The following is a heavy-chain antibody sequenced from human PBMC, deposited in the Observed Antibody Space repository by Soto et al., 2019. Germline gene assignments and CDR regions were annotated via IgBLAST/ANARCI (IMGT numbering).Heavy chain of an antibody. Sequence: VQLVQSGGEVKKPGASVEVSCRTSGYMFTTYGMSWVRQSPGQGLDWMAWISAYNGNTKYAQKCIGPVTETTDTPSPTVSMELRTLTSDHRGTYFSARPVFRMASRAIEYGGQGTLVTGSS. CDR1: GYMFTTYG. CDR3: ARPVFRMASRAIEY. J-gene: IGHJ4*02. D-gene: IGHD6-6*01. V-gene: IGHV1-18*04. CDR2: ISAYNGNT.